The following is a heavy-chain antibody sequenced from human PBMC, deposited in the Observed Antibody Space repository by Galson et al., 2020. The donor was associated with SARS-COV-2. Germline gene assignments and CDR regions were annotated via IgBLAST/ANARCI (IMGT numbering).Heavy chain of an antibody. D-gene: IGHD2-2*02. V-gene: IGHV4-39*07. J-gene: IGHJ4*01. CDR2: TYYSGNT. CDR3: VRFSLYTSTSHFDS. CDR1: GDSISDRLYY. Sequence: SETLSITCNVSGDSISDRLYYWGWIRQSPGKGLEWIANTYYSGNTYYNPFLKSRVTVSLDTSKNQFSLKLTSVTAADTAVYYGVRFSLYTSTSHFDSWGHGTLVTVSS.